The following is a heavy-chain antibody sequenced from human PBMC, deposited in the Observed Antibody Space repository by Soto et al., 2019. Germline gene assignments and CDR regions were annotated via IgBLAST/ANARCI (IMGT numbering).Heavy chain of an antibody. Sequence: GGSLRLSCAASGFTFSSYAMSWVRQAPGKGLEWVSAISGSGGSTYYADSVKGRFTISRDNSKNTLYLQMNSLRAEDTAVYYCAKDRYSGYDYSFDAFDIWGQGTMVTVSS. CDR3: AKDRYSGYDYSFDAFDI. CDR2: ISGSGGST. J-gene: IGHJ3*02. CDR1: GFTFSSYA. V-gene: IGHV3-23*01. D-gene: IGHD5-12*01.